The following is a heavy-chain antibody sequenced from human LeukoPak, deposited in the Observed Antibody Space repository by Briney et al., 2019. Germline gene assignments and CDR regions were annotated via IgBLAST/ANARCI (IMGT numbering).Heavy chain of an antibody. D-gene: IGHD4-17*01. J-gene: IGHJ4*02. Sequence: PGGSLRLSCAASGFSFSSYSMNWVRQAPGKGLEWVAVISYDGSNKYYADSVKGRFTISRDNSKNTLYLQMNSLRAEDTAVYYCARDLVSSDGDYVRDYFDYWGQGTLVTVSS. CDR1: GFSFSSYS. V-gene: IGHV3-30*03. CDR2: ISYDGSNK. CDR3: ARDLVSSDGDYVRDYFDY.